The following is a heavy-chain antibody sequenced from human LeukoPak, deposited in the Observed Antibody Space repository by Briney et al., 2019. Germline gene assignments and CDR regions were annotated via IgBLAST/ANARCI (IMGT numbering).Heavy chain of an antibody. Sequence: PGGSLRLSCAASGFTFSNYGMFWFRQAPGKGLDWVSFIRFDGSHKYYVDSVKGRFTISRDNSKNTLYLQMNSLRAEDTAVYYCARSPPYTAATGYYYYYMDVWGRGTTVTVSS. J-gene: IGHJ6*03. CDR3: ARSPPYTAATGYYYYYMDV. CDR2: IRFDGSHK. CDR1: GFTFSNYG. V-gene: IGHV3-30*02. D-gene: IGHD6-13*01.